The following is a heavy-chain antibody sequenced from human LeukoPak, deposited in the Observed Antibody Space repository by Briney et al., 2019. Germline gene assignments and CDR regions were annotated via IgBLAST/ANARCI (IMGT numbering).Heavy chain of an antibody. J-gene: IGHJ3*02. D-gene: IGHD4-17*01. Sequence: TGGSLRLSCAASGFTFSSYAMSWVRQAPGKGLEWVSAISGSGGSTYYADSVKGRLTISRDNSKNTLYLQMNSLRAEDTAVYYCAKVSGGDYEIYDAFDIWGQGTMVTVSS. CDR3: AKVSGGDYEIYDAFDI. V-gene: IGHV3-23*01. CDR1: GFTFSSYA. CDR2: ISGSGGST.